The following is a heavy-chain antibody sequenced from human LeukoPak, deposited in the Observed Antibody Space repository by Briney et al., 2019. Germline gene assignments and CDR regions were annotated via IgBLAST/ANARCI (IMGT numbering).Heavy chain of an antibody. CDR1: GGSISSSSYY. CDR2: IYYSGST. J-gene: IGHJ4*02. V-gene: IGHV4-39*07. CDR3: ARDKDSSYDFWSGYYNGHYFDY. D-gene: IGHD3-3*01. Sequence: SETLSLTCTVSGGSISSSSYYWGWIRQPPGKGLEWIGSIYYSGSTYYNPSLKSRVTISVDTSKNQFSLKLSSVTAADTAVYYCARDKDSSYDFWSGYYNGHYFDYWGQGTLVTVSS.